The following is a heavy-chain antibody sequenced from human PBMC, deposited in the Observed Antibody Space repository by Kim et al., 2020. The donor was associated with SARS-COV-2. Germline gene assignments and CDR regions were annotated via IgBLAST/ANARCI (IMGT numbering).Heavy chain of an antibody. Sequence: RVTISVDTSKNQFSLKLSSVTAADTAVYYCARDLSSGGPPGYYYYGMDVWGQGTTVTVSS. D-gene: IGHD2-15*01. V-gene: IGHV4-59*01. J-gene: IGHJ6*02. CDR3: ARDLSSGGPPGYYYYGMDV.